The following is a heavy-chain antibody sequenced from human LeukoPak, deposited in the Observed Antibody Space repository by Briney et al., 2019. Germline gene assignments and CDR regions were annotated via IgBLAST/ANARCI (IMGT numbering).Heavy chain of an antibody. J-gene: IGHJ4*02. CDR2: IYSGGTT. V-gene: IGHV3-53*01. CDR1: GFTVSSNY. CDR3: ARTGNPATGDY. D-gene: IGHD1-1*01. Sequence: SGGSLRLSCAASGFTVSSNYMSWVRQAPGKGLEWVSVIYSGGTTYYADSVKGRFTISRDNSKNTLYLQMNSLRADDTAVYYCARTGNPATGDYWGQGTLVTVSS.